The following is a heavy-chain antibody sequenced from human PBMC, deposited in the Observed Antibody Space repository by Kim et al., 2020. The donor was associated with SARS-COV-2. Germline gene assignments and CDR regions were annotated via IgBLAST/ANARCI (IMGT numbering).Heavy chain of an antibody. CDR2: ISSSSSYT. CDR3: ARGSSSSDYYYYYGMDV. D-gene: IGHD6-6*01. Sequence: GGSLRLSCAASGFTFSDYYMSWIRQAPGKGLEWVSYISSSSSYTNYADSVKGRFTISRDNAKNSLYLQMNSLRAEDTAVYYCARGSSSSDYYYYYGMDVWGQGTTVTVSS. J-gene: IGHJ6*01. V-gene: IGHV3-11*05. CDR1: GFTFSDYY.